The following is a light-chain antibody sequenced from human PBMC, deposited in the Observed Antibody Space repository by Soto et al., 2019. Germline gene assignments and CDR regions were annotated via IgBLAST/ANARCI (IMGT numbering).Light chain of an antibody. V-gene: IGKV1-6*01. Sequence: AIQMTQSPSSLSASVGYRFTITCRASQGIRNDLDWFQQKPGKAPKLLIYAASNLQSGVPARFSGSGSGTDFTLTISSLQPEDFATYYCLKKYFYPFTFGPGTKVDIK. J-gene: IGKJ3*01. CDR3: LKKYFYPFT. CDR1: QGIRND. CDR2: AAS.